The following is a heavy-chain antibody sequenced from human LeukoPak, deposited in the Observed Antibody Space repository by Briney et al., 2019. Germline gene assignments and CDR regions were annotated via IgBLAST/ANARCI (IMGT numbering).Heavy chain of an antibody. D-gene: IGHD3-10*01. V-gene: IGHV3-23*01. Sequence: GGSLRLSCAASGFTFRSYGMSWVRQAPGKGLEWVSGISGSGGSTYYADSVKGRFTISRDNSKNTLYLQMNSLRAEDTAVYYCAKGERGLLWFGELFYYFDYWGQGTLVTVSP. J-gene: IGHJ4*02. CDR3: AKGERGLLWFGELFYYFDY. CDR2: ISGSGGST. CDR1: GFTFRSYG.